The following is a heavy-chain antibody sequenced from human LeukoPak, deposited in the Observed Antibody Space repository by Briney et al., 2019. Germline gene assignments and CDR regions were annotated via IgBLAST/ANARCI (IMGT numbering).Heavy chain of an antibody. CDR3: TRAGVATITVDY. V-gene: IGHV4-59*01. Sequence: SETLSLTCTVSGGSISSYYRSWIRHPPGKGLEWIGYIYYSGSTNYNPSLKSRVTISVDTSKNQFSLKLSSVTAADTAVYYCTRAGVATITVDYWGQGTLVTVSS. CDR1: GGSISSYY. D-gene: IGHD5-12*01. J-gene: IGHJ4*02. CDR2: IYYSGST.